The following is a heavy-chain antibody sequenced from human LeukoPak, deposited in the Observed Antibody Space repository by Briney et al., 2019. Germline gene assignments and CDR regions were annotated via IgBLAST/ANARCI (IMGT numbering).Heavy chain of an antibody. D-gene: IGHD4-23*01. V-gene: IGHV3-49*04. CDR3: TFDYGGNTGYFQH. J-gene: IGHJ1*01. Sequence: GGSLRLSCTASGFTFGDYALTWVRQAPGKELEWVSFIRSKTYGGTTEYAASVKGRFTISRDDSKSIAYLQMNSLKTEDTAVYYCTFDYGGNTGYFQHWGQGTLVTVSS. CDR1: GFTFGDYA. CDR2: IRSKTYGGTT.